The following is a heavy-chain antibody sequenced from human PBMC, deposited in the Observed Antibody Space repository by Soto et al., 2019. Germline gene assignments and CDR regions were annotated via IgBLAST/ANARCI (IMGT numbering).Heavy chain of an antibody. Sequence: GGSLRLSCAASGFTFSSYAMHWVRQAPGKGLEWVAVISYDGSNKYYADSVKGRFTISRDNSKNTLYLQMNSLRAEDTAVYYCARDRGHSYGPRYWGQGTLVTVSS. CDR3: ARDRGHSYGPRY. D-gene: IGHD5-18*01. J-gene: IGHJ4*02. V-gene: IGHV3-30-3*01. CDR1: GFTFSSYA. CDR2: ISYDGSNK.